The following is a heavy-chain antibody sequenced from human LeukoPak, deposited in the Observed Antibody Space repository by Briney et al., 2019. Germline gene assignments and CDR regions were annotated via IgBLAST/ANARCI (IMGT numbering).Heavy chain of an antibody. CDR3: ARSGYGGNTYYFDY. D-gene: IGHD1-26*01. Sequence: ASVTVSCKASGYTFTSYGISWVRQAPGQGLEWMGWISAYNGNTNSAQELQGRVTMTTDTSTSTAYMELRSLRSDDTAVYYCARSGYGGNTYYFDYWGQGTLVTVSS. V-gene: IGHV1-18*01. CDR2: ISAYNGNT. CDR1: GYTFTSYG. J-gene: IGHJ4*02.